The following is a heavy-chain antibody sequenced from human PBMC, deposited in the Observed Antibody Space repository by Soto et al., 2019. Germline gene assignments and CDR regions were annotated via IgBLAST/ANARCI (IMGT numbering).Heavy chain of an antibody. D-gene: IGHD3-22*01. Sequence: QVQLVQSGAEVKKPGASVKVSCKASGYTFTSYDINWVRQATGQGLEWMGWMNPNSGNTGYAQKFQGRVTMTRNTSISTAYMELSSLRSEDTAVYFCARGAAYYYDSSGYPGAFDYWGLGTLVTVSS. CDR2: MNPNSGNT. CDR1: GYTFTSYD. CDR3: ARGAAYYYDSSGYPGAFDY. V-gene: IGHV1-8*01. J-gene: IGHJ4*02.